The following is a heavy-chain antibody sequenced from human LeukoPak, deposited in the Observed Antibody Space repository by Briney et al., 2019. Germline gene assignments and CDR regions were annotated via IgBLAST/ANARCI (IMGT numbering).Heavy chain of an antibody. D-gene: IGHD3/OR15-3a*01. J-gene: IGHJ4*02. V-gene: IGHV3-23*01. CDR3: ANQFLDIG. CDR1: RFIFSNYA. CDR2: INAVDPNT. Sequence: GGSLRLSRVPSRFIFSNYAMTWVRPAPGRGLEWVSTINAVDPNTHYADTLKGRFTVSRDKSQNTLYLHMNRLRDEETAVYYCANQFLDIGGGQATLVTVSS.